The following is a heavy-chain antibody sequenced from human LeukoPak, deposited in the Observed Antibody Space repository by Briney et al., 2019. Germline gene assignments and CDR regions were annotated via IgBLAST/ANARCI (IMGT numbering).Heavy chain of an antibody. CDR1: GGSISSGDYY. D-gene: IGHD3-3*01. J-gene: IGHJ4*02. Sequence: PSQTLSLTCTVSGGSISSGDYYWSWIRQPPGKGLEWIGYIYSGSTYYNPSLKSRVTISVDTSKNPFSVKLSSVTAADTAVYYCARSRITIFGVVPYYFEYWGQGTLVTVSS. CDR2: IYSGST. V-gene: IGHV4-30-4*08. CDR3: ARSRITIFGVVPYYFEY.